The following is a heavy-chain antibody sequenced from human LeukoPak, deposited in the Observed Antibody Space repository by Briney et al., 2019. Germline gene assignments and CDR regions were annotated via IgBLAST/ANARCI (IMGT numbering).Heavy chain of an antibody. CDR2: IYFSGNT. V-gene: IGHV4-59*01. CDR1: SGSIDNYY. CDR3: ARDGSGYSSSWLYY. J-gene: IGHJ4*02. Sequence: SETLSLTCTISSGSIDNYYWSWIRQPAGKGLEWIGQIYFSGNTNYNPSLKSRVTISVDTSKNQFSLKLSSVTAADTAVYYCARDGSGYSSSWLYYWGQGTLVTVSS. D-gene: IGHD6-13*01.